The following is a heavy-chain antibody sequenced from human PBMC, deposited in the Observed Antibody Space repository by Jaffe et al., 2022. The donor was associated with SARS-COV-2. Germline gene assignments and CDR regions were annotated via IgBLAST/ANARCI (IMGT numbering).Heavy chain of an antibody. CDR3: VKESVGAFDI. Sequence: EVQLVESGGGLVQPGGSLRLSCAASGFTISNSWMHWVRQGPGKGLVWVSHIKGDDSATFYADSVKGRFTISRDNAKNTLSLQMNSLRVEDTALYFCVKESVGAFDIWGQGTMVTVSS. D-gene: IGHD1-26*01. J-gene: IGHJ3*02. V-gene: IGHV3-74*01. CDR1: GFTISNSW. CDR2: IKGDDSAT.